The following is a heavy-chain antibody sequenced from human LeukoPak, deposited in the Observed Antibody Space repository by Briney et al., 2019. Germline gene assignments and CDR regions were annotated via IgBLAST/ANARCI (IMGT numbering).Heavy chain of an antibody. V-gene: IGHV4-59*01. Sequence: SETLSLTCTVSGGSISSYYWSWIRQPPGKGLEWIGYIYYSGSTNYNPSLKSRVTISVDTSKNQLSLKLSSVTAADTAVYYCARDRGKAAAGPDFDYWGQGTLVTVSS. J-gene: IGHJ4*02. CDR2: IYYSGST. CDR1: GGSISSYY. D-gene: IGHD6-13*01. CDR3: ARDRGKAAAGPDFDY.